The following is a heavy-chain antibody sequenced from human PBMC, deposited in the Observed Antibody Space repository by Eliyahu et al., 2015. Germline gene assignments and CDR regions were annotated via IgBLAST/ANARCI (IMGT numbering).Heavy chain of an antibody. CDR2: IYPNGIT. CDR3: VRDLWGPTNGRFGL. D-gene: IGHD2-8*01. J-gene: IGHJ4*02. CDR1: GESISRSSNY. V-gene: IGHV4-61*02. Sequence: QVQLLESGPGLVRPSQTLSLTCSVSGESISRSSNYWSFIRQPAGKGLEWIGRIYPNGITLYNPSLESRVSMSVDTSKNQFSLRLTSVTAADTAVYYCVRDLWGPTNGRFGLWGQGALVTVSS.